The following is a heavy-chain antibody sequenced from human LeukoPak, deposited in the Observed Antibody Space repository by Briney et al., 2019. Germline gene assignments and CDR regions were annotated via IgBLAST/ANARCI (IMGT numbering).Heavy chain of an antibody. CDR3: AREDNRYCSSTSCHTEGRVGRFDP. J-gene: IGHJ5*02. Sequence: PSETLSLTCTVSGGSISSYYWSWIRQSAGKGLEWIRRIYTSGSTNYNPSLKSRVTMSVDTSKNQFSLKLSSVTAADTAVYYCAREDNRYCSSTSCHTEGRVGRFDPWGQGTLVTVSS. CDR2: IYTSGST. D-gene: IGHD2-2*02. CDR1: GGSISSYY. V-gene: IGHV4-4*07.